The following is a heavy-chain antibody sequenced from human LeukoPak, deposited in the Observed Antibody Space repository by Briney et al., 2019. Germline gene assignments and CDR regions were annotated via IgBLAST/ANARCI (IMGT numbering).Heavy chain of an antibody. Sequence: GGSLRLFCAASAGTFSAIDMSSVTHALGKGLEWVSTISCGGGSTYYADSVKGRFTISRDNSKDTLYLQMNSHRAQVPSLYYSYCSYIFEKSYYWGQGTLVTVSS. CDR1: AGTFSAID. V-gene: IGHV3-23*01. J-gene: IGHJ4*02. CDR3: YCSYIFEKSYY. CDR2: ISCGGGST. D-gene: IGHD2-15*01.